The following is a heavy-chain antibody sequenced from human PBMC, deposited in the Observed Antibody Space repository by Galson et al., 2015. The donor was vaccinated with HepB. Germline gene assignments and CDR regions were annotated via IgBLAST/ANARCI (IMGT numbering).Heavy chain of an antibody. CDR1: GFTFSSCW. J-gene: IGHJ4*02. CDR2: INSDGSST. CDR3: ALHYYDSSGYTAHY. D-gene: IGHD3-22*01. V-gene: IGHV3-74*01. Sequence: SLRLSCAASGFTFSSCWMHWVRQAPGKGLVWVSRINSDGSSTSYADSVKGRFTISRDNAKNTLYLQMNSLRAEDTAVYYCALHYYDSSGYTAHYWGQGTLVTVSS.